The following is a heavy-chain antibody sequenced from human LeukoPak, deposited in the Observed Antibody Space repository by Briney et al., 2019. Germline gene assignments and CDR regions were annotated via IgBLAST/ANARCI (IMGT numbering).Heavy chain of an antibody. J-gene: IGHJ6*02. CDR3: ASGPQGGSYYPGRDV. D-gene: IGHD3-16*01. V-gene: IGHV4-39*01. Sequence: SETLSLTCTVSGGSISSSSYYWGWIRQPPGKGLEWIGSIYYSGSTYYNPSLKSRVTISVDTSKNQFSLKLSSVTASDTAVYYCASGPQGGSYYPGRDVGGQGPTVPVSS. CDR1: GGSISSSSYY. CDR2: IYYSGST.